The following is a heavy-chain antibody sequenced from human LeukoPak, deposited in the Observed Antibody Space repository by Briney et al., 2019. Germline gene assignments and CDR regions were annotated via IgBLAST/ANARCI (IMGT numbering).Heavy chain of an antibody. J-gene: IGHJ4*02. CDR2: ISSSGSGDNT. CDR1: GVTLSTYA. V-gene: IGHV3-23*01. Sequence: GGSLRLSCAASGVTLSTYAMSWARQAPGKGLEWVSGISSSGSGDNTYYADSVKGRFTISRDSSKNTLFLHMNTLRAEDTAVYYCAKAGGSYYYFDYWGQGTLVTVSS. D-gene: IGHD1-26*01. CDR3: AKAGGSYYYFDY.